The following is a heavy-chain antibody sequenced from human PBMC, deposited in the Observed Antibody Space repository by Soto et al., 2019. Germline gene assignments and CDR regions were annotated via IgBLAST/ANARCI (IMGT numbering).Heavy chain of an antibody. CDR3: ARRSNRPNCYGMEV. J-gene: IGHJ6*02. Sequence: GSLRLSCEASGFTFKNYWMHWVRQAPGKGLVWVSRINPDGSNRRYADSVQGRFTISRDNAKNTLFLQMNSLRAADTAVYFCARRSNRPNCYGMEVWGQGTTVT. D-gene: IGHD3-16*02. CDR2: INPDGSNR. CDR1: GFTFKNYW. V-gene: IGHV3-74*01.